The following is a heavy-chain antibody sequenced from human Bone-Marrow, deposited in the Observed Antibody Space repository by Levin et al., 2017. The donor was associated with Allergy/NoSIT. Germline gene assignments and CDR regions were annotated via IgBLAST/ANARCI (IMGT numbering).Heavy chain of an antibody. D-gene: IGHD6-19*01. CDR2: LNSDGSRT. CDR3: AKDRGDVAVVGTASKHYYHGMDV. J-gene: IGHJ6*02. Sequence: PGESLKISCAASGFTFNSYWMHWVRQAPGKGLVWVSRLNSDGSRTSYADSVKGRFTISRDNAKNTLFLHMSSLRAEDTAVYYCAKDRGDVAVVGTASKHYYHGMDVWGQGTTVTVSS. CDR1: GFTFNSYW. V-gene: IGHV3-74*01.